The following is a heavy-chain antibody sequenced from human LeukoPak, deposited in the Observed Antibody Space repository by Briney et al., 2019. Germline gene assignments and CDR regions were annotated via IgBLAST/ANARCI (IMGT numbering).Heavy chain of an antibody. CDR1: GFTFSSYS. Sequence: GGSLRLSCAASGFTFSSYSMNWVRQAPGKGLEWVSSISSSSSYIYYADSVKGRFTISRDNAKNSLYLQMNSLTAEVTAVYYCARDRINSAYYDSSGYLPDYWGQGTLVTVSS. V-gene: IGHV3-21*01. CDR3: ARDRINSAYYDSSGYLPDY. J-gene: IGHJ4*02. D-gene: IGHD3-22*01. CDR2: ISSSSSYI.